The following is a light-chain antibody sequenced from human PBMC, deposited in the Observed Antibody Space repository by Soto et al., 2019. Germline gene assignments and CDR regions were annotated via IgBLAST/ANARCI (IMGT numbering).Light chain of an antibody. CDR1: QSVRRN. Sequence: EIVMTQSPATLSVSPGERATLSCRASQSVRRNLAWYQQKAGQAPRLLIYGASTRATGIPARFSGSGSGTEFTLTISSLQSEDFAVYYCQQYNNWPPYTFGQGTKLEI. CDR3: QQYNNWPPYT. J-gene: IGKJ2*01. V-gene: IGKV3-15*01. CDR2: GAS.